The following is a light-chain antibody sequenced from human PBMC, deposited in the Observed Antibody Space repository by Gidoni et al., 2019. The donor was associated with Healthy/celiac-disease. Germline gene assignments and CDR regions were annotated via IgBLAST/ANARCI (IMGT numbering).Light chain of an antibody. Sequence: QSALTQPASVSGSPGQPITISCTGTSSDVGGYNYVSWYQQHPGKAPKLLIYEVSNRPSVVPNRFSGSKSGNTASLTIAVLQAEDEADYYCSSYTSSSTPVVFGGGTKLTVL. V-gene: IGLV2-14*01. CDR2: EVS. CDR1: SSDVGGYNY. J-gene: IGLJ2*01. CDR3: SSYTSSSTPVV.